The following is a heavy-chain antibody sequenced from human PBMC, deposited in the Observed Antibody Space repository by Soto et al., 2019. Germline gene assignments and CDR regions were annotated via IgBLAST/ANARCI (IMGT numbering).Heavy chain of an antibody. CDR1: GFTFSSYA. D-gene: IGHD1-1*01. CDR2: ISGSGGST. CDR3: AKDKEPLPGYHYYYMDV. V-gene: IGHV3-23*01. J-gene: IGHJ6*03. Sequence: GGSLRLSCAASGFTFSSYAMSWVRQAPGKGLEWVSAISGSGGSTYYADSVKGRFTISRDNSKNTLYLQMNSLRAEDTAVYYWAKDKEPLPGYHYYYMDVWGKGTTVTVSS.